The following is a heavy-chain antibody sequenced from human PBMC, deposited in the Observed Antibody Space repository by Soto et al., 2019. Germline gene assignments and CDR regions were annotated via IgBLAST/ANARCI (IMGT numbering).Heavy chain of an antibody. J-gene: IGHJ4*02. CDR2: ISGSGDSS. Sequence: DVQLLESGGGLVQPGGSLRLSCAASGFTFSSCGMSLVRQAPWKGLECVSAISGSGDSSYYADSVNGRFTISRDNSNSTLEVQRNSLGAEDTAVYYCAKEDVVPLAIDGWVAIIHDYCGQGTLVPVSS. V-gene: IGHV3-23*01. D-gene: IGHD2-2*01. CDR1: GFTFSSCG. CDR3: AKEDVVPLAIDGWVAIIHDY.